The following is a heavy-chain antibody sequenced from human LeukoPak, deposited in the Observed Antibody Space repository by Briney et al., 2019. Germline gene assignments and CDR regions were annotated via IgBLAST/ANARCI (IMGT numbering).Heavy chain of an antibody. D-gene: IGHD2-15*01. CDR2: INHSGST. J-gene: IGHJ5*02. Sequence: PSETLSLTCAVYGGSFSGYYWGWIRQPPGKGLEWIGEINHSGSTNYNPSLKSRVTISVDTSKNQFSLQLTSVTPDDTAVYYCAKSQLLRQAEHCSGGRCYWPFWLDPWGQGTLVTVSS. CDR3: AKSQLLRQAEHCSGGRCYWPFWLDP. CDR1: GGSFSGYY. V-gene: IGHV4-34*01.